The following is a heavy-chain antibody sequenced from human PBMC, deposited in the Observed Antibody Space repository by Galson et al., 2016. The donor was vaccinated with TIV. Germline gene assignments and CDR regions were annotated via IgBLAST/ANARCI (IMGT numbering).Heavy chain of an antibody. D-gene: IGHD3-3*01. V-gene: IGHV5-51*01. CDR3: SKQLVFDQRFRDAFHI. CDR1: GYSFTSYW. CDR2: IHPGDYDP. J-gene: IGHJ3*02. Sequence: QSGAEVKKPGESLKISCKGSGYSFTSYWIAWVRQMPGKGLELMGVIHPGDYDPRYSTSFQGQVTISADMSISTAYLQWNSLKASATAMYYGSKQLVFDQRFRDAFHIWGQGTLLTVSS.